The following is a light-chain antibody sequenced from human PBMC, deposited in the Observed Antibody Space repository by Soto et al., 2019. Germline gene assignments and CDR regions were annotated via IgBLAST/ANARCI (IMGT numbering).Light chain of an antibody. V-gene: IGKV3-20*01. J-gene: IGKJ2*01. CDR1: QSVSNNR. CDR3: QQYGRSPYT. Sequence: DIILTQSPDTLSLSPGERATLSCRASQSVSNNRLAWYQQKPGQAPRLLIYAASYRRGGIPDNFSGSGSGTDFTLTINRLEPEDFAVYYCQQYGRSPYTFAQGTKLEI. CDR2: AAS.